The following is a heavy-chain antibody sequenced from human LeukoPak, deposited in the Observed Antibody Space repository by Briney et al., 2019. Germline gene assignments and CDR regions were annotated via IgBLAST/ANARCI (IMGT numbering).Heavy chain of an antibody. J-gene: IGHJ4*02. CDR3: ARNIRGTYSSSPRGYFDY. D-gene: IGHD6-6*01. V-gene: IGHV1-46*01. CDR1: GYTFTSYY. CDR2: INPSGGST. Sequence: GASVKVSCKASGYTFTSYYMHWVRQAPGQGLEWMGIINPSGGSTSYAQKFQSRVTMTRDTSTSTVYMELSSLRSEDTAVYYCARNIRGTYSSSPRGYFDYWGQGTLVTVSS.